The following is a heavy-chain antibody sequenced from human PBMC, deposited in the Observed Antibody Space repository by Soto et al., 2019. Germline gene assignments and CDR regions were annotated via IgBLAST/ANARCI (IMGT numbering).Heavy chain of an antibody. V-gene: IGHV3-30-3*01. J-gene: IGHJ1*01. D-gene: IGHD3-22*01. CDR1: GFSFSNNA. Sequence: QVQLVESGGGVVQPGRSLRLSCAASGFSFSNNAMNWVRQAPGKGREWVAVISYDGSNKYYADSVKGRFTISRDNSKNTLYLQMNSLRAEDTAVYYCVRGGDSSGYYYRQYFQHWGQGTLVTVSS. CDR3: VRGGDSSGYYYRQYFQH. CDR2: ISYDGSNK.